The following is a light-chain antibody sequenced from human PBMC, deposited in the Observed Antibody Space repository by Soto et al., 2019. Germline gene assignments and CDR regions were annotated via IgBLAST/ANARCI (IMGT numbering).Light chain of an antibody. Sequence: QSALTHPASVSGSPGQSITISCTGTSSDVGSYNLVSWYQQHPGKAPKLMIYEGSKRPSGVSNRFSGSKSGNTAYLTISGLQAEDEADYYCCSYAGSSTFVVFGGGPKLTVL. CDR1: SSDVGSYNL. V-gene: IGLV2-23*03. CDR2: EGS. CDR3: CSYAGSSTFVV. J-gene: IGLJ2*01.